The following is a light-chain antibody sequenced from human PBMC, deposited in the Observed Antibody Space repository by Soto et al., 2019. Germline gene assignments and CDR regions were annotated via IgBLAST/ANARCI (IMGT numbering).Light chain of an antibody. V-gene: IGLV2-14*03. J-gene: IGLJ2*01. CDR1: SSDVGTYKY. CDR3: SSYTTSSTLV. CDR2: DVS. Sequence: QSVLTQPASVSASPGQSITISCTGTSSDVGTYKYVPWYQHHPGKAPKLMIYDVSNRPSGVSNRFSGSKSGNTASLIISGLQTEDEADYYCSSYTTSSTLVFGGGTKVTVL.